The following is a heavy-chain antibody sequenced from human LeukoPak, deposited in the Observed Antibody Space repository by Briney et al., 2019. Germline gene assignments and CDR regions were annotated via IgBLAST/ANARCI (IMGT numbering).Heavy chain of an antibody. V-gene: IGHV3-11*04. J-gene: IGHJ4*02. Sequence: PGGSLRLSCAASGFTFSDYYMTWIRQPPGKGLECVSYISSSGTITYYADSVKGRFTISRDNAKNSVYLRMHNLRVEDTAVYYCARDAVGYDQWGQGTLVTVSS. CDR3: ARDAVGYDQ. CDR1: GFTFSDYY. CDR2: ISSSGTIT. D-gene: IGHD2-2*03.